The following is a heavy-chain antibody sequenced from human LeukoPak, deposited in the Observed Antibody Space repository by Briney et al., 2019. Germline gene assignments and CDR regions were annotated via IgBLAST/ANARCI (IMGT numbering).Heavy chain of an antibody. CDR1: GFTFSSYS. V-gene: IGHV3-21*01. Sequence: GGSLRLSCAASGFTFSSYSMNWVRQAPGKGLEWVSSISSSSSYIYYADSVKGRFTISRDNAKNSLYLQMNSPRAEDTAVYYCARERSGRSYFDYWGQGTLVTVSS. CDR3: ARERSGRSYFDY. D-gene: IGHD5-24*01. J-gene: IGHJ4*02. CDR2: ISSSSSYI.